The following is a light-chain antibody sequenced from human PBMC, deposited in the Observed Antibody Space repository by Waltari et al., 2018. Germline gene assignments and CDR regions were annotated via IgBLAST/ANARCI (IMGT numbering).Light chain of an antibody. Sequence: QSVLPQPPSVSGAPGQRVAISCTGSGSNLGAHEFHWYQQHPGKVPNLLIYGVNTRPVGVPDRFSGSQFGTSASLAITGLQAEDEADYYCQSYDPDLSVVFGGGTKLTVL. CDR2: GVN. CDR1: GSNLGAHE. CDR3: QSYDPDLSVV. J-gene: IGLJ2*01. V-gene: IGLV1-40*01.